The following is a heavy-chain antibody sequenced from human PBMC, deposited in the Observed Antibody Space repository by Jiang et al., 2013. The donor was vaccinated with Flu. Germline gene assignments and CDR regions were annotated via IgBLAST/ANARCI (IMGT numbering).Heavy chain of an antibody. D-gene: IGHD4-17*01. Sequence: KVSCKASGGTFSSYAISWVRQAPGQGLEWMGGIIPIFGTANYAQKFQGRVTITADESTSTAYMELSSLRSEDTAVYYCARSDYGDPNAFDIWGQGTMVTVSS. CDR1: GGTFSSYA. J-gene: IGHJ3*02. CDR3: ARSDYGDPNAFDI. CDR2: IIPIFGTA. V-gene: IGHV1-69*01.